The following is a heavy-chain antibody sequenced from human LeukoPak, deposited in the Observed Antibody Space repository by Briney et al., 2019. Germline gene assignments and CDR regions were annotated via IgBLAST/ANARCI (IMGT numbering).Heavy chain of an antibody. CDR3: ASSGWYSTPNWFDP. V-gene: IGHV3-7*01. CDR1: GFTFSRSW. Sequence: GGSLRLSCAASGFTFSRSWMHWVRQAPGKGLEWVASIKEDGSEKYYVDSVKGRFTISRDNAKNSLYLQMNSLRAEDTAMYYCASSGWYSTPNWFDPWGQGTLVTVSS. CDR2: IKEDGSEK. J-gene: IGHJ5*02. D-gene: IGHD6-19*01.